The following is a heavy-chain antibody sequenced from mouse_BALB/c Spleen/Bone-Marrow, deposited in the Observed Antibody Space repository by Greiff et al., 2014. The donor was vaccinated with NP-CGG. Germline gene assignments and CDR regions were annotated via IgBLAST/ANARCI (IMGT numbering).Heavy chain of an antibody. D-gene: IGHD1-1*01. J-gene: IGHJ2*01. CDR1: GFTFSSFA. CDR3: ARSGNSSGHFDY. CDR2: ISSGSSTI. Sequence: VQLKESGGGLVQPGGSRKLSCAASGFTFSSFAMHWVRQAPVKGLEWVAYISSGSSTIYYADTVMGRFTISRDNPKNTLFLQMTSLRSEDTAMYYCARSGNSSGHFDYWGPGTTLTVSS. V-gene: IGHV5-17*02.